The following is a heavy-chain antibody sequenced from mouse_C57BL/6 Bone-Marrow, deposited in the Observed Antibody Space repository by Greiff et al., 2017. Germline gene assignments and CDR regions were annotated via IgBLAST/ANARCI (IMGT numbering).Heavy chain of an antibody. Sequence: EVHLVESGGGLVKPGGSLKLSCAASGFTFSSYAMSWVRQTPEKRLEWVATISDGGGYTYYPDNVKGRFTISRDNAKNNLYLQMSHLKSEDTAMYYCARDPWFAYWGQGTLVTVSA. CDR2: ISDGGGYT. CDR3: ARDPWFAY. J-gene: IGHJ3*01. CDR1: GFTFSSYA. V-gene: IGHV5-4*01.